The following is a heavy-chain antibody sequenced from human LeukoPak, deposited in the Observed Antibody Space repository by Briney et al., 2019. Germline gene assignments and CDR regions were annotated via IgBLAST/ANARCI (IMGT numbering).Heavy chain of an antibody. CDR2: IYYSGST. J-gene: IGHJ4*02. CDR3: ARDRSRSSWLEFDY. D-gene: IGHD6-13*01. V-gene: IGHV4-59*01. Sequence: SETLSLTCTVSGGSISSYYWSWIRQPPGKGLEWIGYIYYSGSTNYNPSLKSRVTISVDTSKNQFSLKLSSVTAADTAVYYCARDRSRSSWLEFDYWGQGTLVTVSS. CDR1: GGSISSYY.